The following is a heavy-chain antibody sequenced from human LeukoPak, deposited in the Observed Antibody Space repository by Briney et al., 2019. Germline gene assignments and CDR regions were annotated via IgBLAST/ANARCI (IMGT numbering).Heavy chain of an antibody. Sequence: SETLSLTCTVSGGSISSGSYYWRWMRQPAGQGLEWIGRICSSGSTNYNPSLKSRVTISVDTSKNQFSLKLSSVTAADTAVYYCASHVVAANWYFDLWGRGTLVTVSS. D-gene: IGHD2-15*01. CDR2: ICSSGST. V-gene: IGHV4-61*02. CDR1: GGSISSGSYY. CDR3: ASHVVAANWYFDL. J-gene: IGHJ2*01.